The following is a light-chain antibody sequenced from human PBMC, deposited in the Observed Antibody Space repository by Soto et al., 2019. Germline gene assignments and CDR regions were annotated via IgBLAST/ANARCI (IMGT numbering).Light chain of an antibody. Sequence: QSVLTQPPSASGSPGQSVTISCTRTSSAVAGYNYVSWYQQHPGKAPKLMIYEVNKRPSGVPDRFSGSKSGTTASLTVSGLQAEDEADYYCSSYTGSNDVVFGGGTKLTVL. V-gene: IGLV2-8*01. CDR1: SSAVAGYNY. CDR3: SSYTGSNDVV. CDR2: EVN. J-gene: IGLJ2*01.